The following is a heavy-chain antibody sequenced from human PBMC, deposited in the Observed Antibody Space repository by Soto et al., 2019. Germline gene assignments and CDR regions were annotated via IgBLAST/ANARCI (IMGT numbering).Heavy chain of an antibody. CDR3: ARDLGSGSYCYYYGMDV. D-gene: IGHD1-26*01. Sequence: ASVKVSCKASGYTFTGYYMHWVRQAPGQGLEWMGWINPNSGGTNYAQKFQGRVTMTRDTSISTAYMELSRLRSDDTAVYYCARDLGSGSYCYYYGMDVWGQGTTVTVSS. CDR2: INPNSGGT. J-gene: IGHJ6*02. CDR1: GYTFTGYY. V-gene: IGHV1-2*02.